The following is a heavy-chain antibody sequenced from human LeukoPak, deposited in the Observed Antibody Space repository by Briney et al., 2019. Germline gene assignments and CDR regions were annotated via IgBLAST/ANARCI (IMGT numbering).Heavy chain of an antibody. D-gene: IGHD3-3*01. CDR3: ARHSAAYYDFWTPGRDTSFDY. V-gene: IGHV4-34*01. Sequence: SETLSLTCTVSGGSISSYYWSWIRQPPGKGLEWIGEINHSGSTNYNPSLKSRVTISVDTSKNQFSLKLSSVTAADTAVYYCARHSAAYYDFWTPGRDTSFDYWGQGTLVTVSS. J-gene: IGHJ4*02. CDR2: INHSGST. CDR1: GGSISSYY.